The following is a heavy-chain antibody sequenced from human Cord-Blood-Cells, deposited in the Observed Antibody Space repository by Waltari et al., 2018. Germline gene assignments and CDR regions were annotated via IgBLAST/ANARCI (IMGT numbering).Heavy chain of an antibody. CDR1: GFTFSSYS. V-gene: IGHV3-48*01. CDR2: LSSSSSTR. CDR3: ASVHADAFDI. J-gene: IGHJ3*02. Sequence: EVQLVESGGGLVQPGGSLRLSCAASGFTFSSYSMNWVRQAPGKGLCVVSYLSSSSSTRYYADSGKGRFTSSRDNAKNSLYLQMNSLRAEDTAVYYCASVHADAFDIWGQGTMVTVSS.